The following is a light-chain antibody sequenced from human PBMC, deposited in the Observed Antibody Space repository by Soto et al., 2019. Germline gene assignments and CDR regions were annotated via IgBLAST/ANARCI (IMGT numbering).Light chain of an antibody. Sequence: DIVMTQSPDSLAVSLGERATINCKSSQSVLYSSNNKNYLAWYQQKPGQPPKLLIYWASTRESGVPDRFSGSGSGTDFTLTISSLQAEDVAVYYCQQYHSTPWTFGQGTKGEIK. CDR2: WAS. CDR3: QQYHSTPWT. V-gene: IGKV4-1*01. CDR1: QSVLYSSNNKNY. J-gene: IGKJ1*01.